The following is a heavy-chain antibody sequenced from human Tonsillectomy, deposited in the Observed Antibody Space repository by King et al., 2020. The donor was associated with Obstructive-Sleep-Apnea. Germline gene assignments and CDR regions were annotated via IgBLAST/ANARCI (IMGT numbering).Heavy chain of an antibody. J-gene: IGHJ4*02. CDR2: ISPNSGAT. Sequence: QLVQSGAEVKKPGTSVKVSCKASGYTFTGYYIHWVRQAPGQGLEWMGWISPNSGATKYAQKFQDRVTMTRDTSISTAYMDLSRLRSDDTAIYYCARDMSAYDSTSPAYWGQGTLVTVSS. D-gene: IGHD3-10*01. CDR3: ARDMSAYDSTSPAY. CDR1: GYTFTGYY. V-gene: IGHV1-2*02.